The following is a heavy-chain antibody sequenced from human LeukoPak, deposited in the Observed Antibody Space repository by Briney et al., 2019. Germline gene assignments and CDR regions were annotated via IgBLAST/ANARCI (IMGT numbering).Heavy chain of an antibody. CDR3: ARDRSSSVHYGMDV. V-gene: IGHV1-69*13. CDR2: ITPIFGTA. D-gene: IGHD6-13*01. CDR1: GGTFSSYA. J-gene: IGHJ6*02. Sequence: SVKVSCKASGGTFSSYAISWVRQAPGQGLEWMGGITPIFGTANYAQKFQGRVTITAGESTSTAYMELSSLRSEDTAVYYCARDRSSSVHYGMDVWGQGTTVTVSS.